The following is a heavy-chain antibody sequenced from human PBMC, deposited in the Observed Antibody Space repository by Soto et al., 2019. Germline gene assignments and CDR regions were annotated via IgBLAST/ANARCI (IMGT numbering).Heavy chain of an antibody. CDR3: ARDAPLWFGELSH. D-gene: IGHD3-10*01. V-gene: IGHV4-31*03. CDR1: GGSIRSPNYY. J-gene: IGHJ4*02. Sequence: QVQLQESGPGLVEPSQTLSLTCTVIGGSIRSPNYYWSWIRQHPGKGLEWIGNVYYNGSTNYTPSLKSRVAISLDTSKNQFSLKLNSVTAADTAVYYCARDAPLWFGELSHWGQGTLVTVSS. CDR2: VYYNGST.